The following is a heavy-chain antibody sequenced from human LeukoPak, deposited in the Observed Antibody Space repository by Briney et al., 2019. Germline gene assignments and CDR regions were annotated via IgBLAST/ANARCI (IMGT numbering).Heavy chain of an antibody. Sequence: SETLSLTCTVSGDSLSSVIDYWAWIRPPPGKGLEWIASGDYSGGTYYNPSLKSRVTRSVVTSKHQFSLKLSSVTAADTAVYYWARDRSLGWLQLGGQGTLVTVSS. D-gene: IGHD5-24*01. V-gene: IGHV4-39*07. CDR3: ARDRSLGWLQL. CDR1: GDSLSSVIDY. CDR2: GDYSGGT. J-gene: IGHJ4*02.